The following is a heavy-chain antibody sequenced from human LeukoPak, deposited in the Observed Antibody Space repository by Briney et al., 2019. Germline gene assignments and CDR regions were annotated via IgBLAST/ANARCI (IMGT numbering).Heavy chain of an antibody. V-gene: IGHV3-43D*03. CDR3: AKGSSYYGSGSMDV. D-gene: IGHD3-10*01. CDR1: GFTLDDYA. CDR2: ISWDGGST. J-gene: IGHJ6*03. Sequence: GGSLRLSCAASGFTLDDYAMHWVRQAPGKGLEWVSLISWDGGSTYYADSVMGRFTISRDNSKNSLYLQMNSLRAEDTALYYCAKGSSYYGSGSMDVWGKGTTVTVSS.